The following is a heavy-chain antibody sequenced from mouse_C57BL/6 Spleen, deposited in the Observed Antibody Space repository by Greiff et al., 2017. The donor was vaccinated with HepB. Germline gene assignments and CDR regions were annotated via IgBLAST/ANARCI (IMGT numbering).Heavy chain of an antibody. Sequence: EVKLMESGGDLVKPGGSLKLSCAASGFTFSSYGMSWVRQTPDKRLEWVATISSGGSYTYYPDSVKGRFPISRDNAKNTLYLQMSSLKSEDTAMYYCARHVEGTSFAYWGQGTLVTVSA. CDR1: GFTFSSYG. J-gene: IGHJ3*01. V-gene: IGHV5-6*01. CDR2: ISSGGSYT. D-gene: IGHD3-3*01. CDR3: ARHVEGTSFAY.